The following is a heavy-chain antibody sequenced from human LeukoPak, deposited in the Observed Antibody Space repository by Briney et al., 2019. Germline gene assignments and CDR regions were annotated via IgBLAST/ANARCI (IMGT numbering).Heavy chain of an antibody. Sequence: GGSLRLSCAASGFTFSSYGMHWVRQAPGKGLEWVAVIWYDGSNKYYADSVKGRFTISRDNSKNTPYLQMNSLRAEDTAVYYCARGIVGATLPDAFDIWGQGTMVTVSS. V-gene: IGHV3-33*01. D-gene: IGHD1-26*01. CDR1: GFTFSSYG. J-gene: IGHJ3*02. CDR3: ARGIVGATLPDAFDI. CDR2: IWYDGSNK.